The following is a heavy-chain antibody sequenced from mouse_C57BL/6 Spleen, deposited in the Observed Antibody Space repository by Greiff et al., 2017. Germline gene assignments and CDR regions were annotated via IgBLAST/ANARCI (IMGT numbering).Heavy chain of an antibody. J-gene: IGHJ4*01. CDR1: GYAFTNYL. Sequence: QVQLQQSGAELVRPGTSVKVSCKASGYAFTNYLIEWVKQRPGQGLEWIGVINPGSGGTNYNEKFKGKATLTADKSSSTAYMQLSSLTSEDSAVYFCARGGLPYYYAMGYWGQGTSVTVST. CDR3: ARGGLPYYYAMGY. D-gene: IGHD2-4*01. CDR2: INPGSGGT. V-gene: IGHV1-54*01.